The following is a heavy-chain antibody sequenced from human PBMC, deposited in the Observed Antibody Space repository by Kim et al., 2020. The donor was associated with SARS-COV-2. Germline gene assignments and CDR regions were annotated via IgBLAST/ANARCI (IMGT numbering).Heavy chain of an antibody. V-gene: IGHV4-30-2*01. D-gene: IGHD1-26*01. CDR2: ST. CDR3: ARDSGGSQDY. Sequence: STYYNPSLKSRVTISVDRSKNQFSLKLSSVTAADTAVYYCARDSGGSQDYWGQGTLVTVSS. J-gene: IGHJ4*02.